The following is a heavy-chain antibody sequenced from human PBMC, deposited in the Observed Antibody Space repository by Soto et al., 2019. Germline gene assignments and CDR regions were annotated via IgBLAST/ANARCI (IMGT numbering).Heavy chain of an antibody. D-gene: IGHD6-6*01. J-gene: IGHJ3*02. V-gene: IGHV2-5*02. Sequence: QITLKESGPTLVKPTQTLTLTCTFSGFSLTTSGVGVGWIRQPPGKALEWLALIYWDDEKRYSPSLQSRLTITKDTSKNQADLTMTNRNPADTGTYSCAHRVYASSDDAFDIWGQGTMVYVSS. CDR2: IYWDDEK. CDR1: GFSLTTSGVG. CDR3: AHRVYASSDDAFDI.